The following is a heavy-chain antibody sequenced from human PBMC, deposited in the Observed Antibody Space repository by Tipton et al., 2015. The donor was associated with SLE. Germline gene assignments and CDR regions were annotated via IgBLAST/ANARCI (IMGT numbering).Heavy chain of an antibody. D-gene: IGHD6-13*01. V-gene: IGHV4-30-4*01. Sequence: TLSLTCTVSGDSISSGDYYWSWIRQPPGKGLEWIGYIYYSGSTFYNPSLKSRVTISVDTSKNQFSLKLSSVTAADTAVYYCAREGIAAAGLWGQGTLVTVSS. CDR3: AREGIAAAGL. CDR1: GDSISSGDYY. J-gene: IGHJ4*02. CDR2: IYYSGST.